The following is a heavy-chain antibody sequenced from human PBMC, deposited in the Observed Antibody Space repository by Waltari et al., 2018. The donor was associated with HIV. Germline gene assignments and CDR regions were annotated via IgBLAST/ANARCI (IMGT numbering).Heavy chain of an antibody. CDR3: ARVGLGGLIQDFDI. CDR2: ITAGDGSA. CDR1: GFLLADHY. J-gene: IGHJ4*02. D-gene: IGHD1-26*01. Sequence: EMKKPGASVRLSCRASGFLLADHYFHWVRPGPRQPFEWMGNITAGDGSATSAQKFRPRLTLTRDLFTGTLYMDLMSLKSDDTAVYFCARVGLGGLIQDFDIWGQGTQLIVSS. V-gene: IGHV1-46*01.